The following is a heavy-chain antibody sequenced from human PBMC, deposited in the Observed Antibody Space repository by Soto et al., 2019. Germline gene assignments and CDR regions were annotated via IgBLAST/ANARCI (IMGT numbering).Heavy chain of an antibody. Sequence: SSVKVSCKASGGTFSSYAISWVRQAPGQGLEWMGGIIPIFGTANYAQKFQGRVTITADESTSTAYMELSSLRSEDTAVYYCPGNFYDTLSGELTDWGQGTRVTVSS. CDR3: PGNFYDTLSGELTD. J-gene: IGHJ4*02. CDR1: GGTFSSYA. V-gene: IGHV1-69*13. CDR2: IIPIFGTA. D-gene: IGHD3-9*01.